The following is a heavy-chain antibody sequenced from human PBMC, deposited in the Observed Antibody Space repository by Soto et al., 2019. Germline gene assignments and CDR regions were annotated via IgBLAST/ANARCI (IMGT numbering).Heavy chain of an antibody. J-gene: IGHJ5*02. CDR3: ARYDSEYYRDSVGSMGPSHWFDP. Sequence: QVQLQESGPGLVKPSQTLSLTCSVAGGSITSGGYYWSWIRQHPGKGLEWIGYIFYSGRTDYNPSLKGRVTISVDTSENQLSLNLNSVTAADTAVYYCARYDSEYYRDSVGSMGPSHWFDPWGQGTLVTVSS. V-gene: IGHV4-31*03. CDR1: GGSITSGGYY. CDR2: IFYSGRT. D-gene: IGHD3-10*01.